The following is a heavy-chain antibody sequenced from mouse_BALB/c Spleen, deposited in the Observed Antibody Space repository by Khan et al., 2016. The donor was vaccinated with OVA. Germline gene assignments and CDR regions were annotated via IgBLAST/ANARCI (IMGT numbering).Heavy chain of an antibody. J-gene: IGHJ3*01. V-gene: IGHV14-3*02. CDR2: IEPPNDDS. Sequence: EVQLVESGAELVKPGASVKFSCSASGFNIKDTYIHWVKQRPEQGLEWIGRIEPPNDDSKYGTQLQDKATLTADTNSNTAYLQHSNLTSAATAVYYCATLYGNPLAYWGQGTLVSVSA. CDR3: ATLYGNPLAY. CDR1: GFNIKDTY. D-gene: IGHD2-1*01.